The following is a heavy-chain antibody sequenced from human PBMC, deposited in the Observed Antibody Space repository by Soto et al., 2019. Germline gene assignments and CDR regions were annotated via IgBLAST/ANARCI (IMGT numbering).Heavy chain of an antibody. Sequence: ASVKVSCKVSGYTLTELSMHWVRQAPGKGLEWMGGFDPEDGETIYAQKFQGRVTMTEDTSTDTAYMELSSLRSEDTAVYYCATARGQSITIFGVVIPDNWFDPWGQGTLVTVS. D-gene: IGHD3-3*01. CDR3: ATARGQSITIFGVVIPDNWFDP. J-gene: IGHJ5*02. CDR2: FDPEDGET. V-gene: IGHV1-24*01. CDR1: GYTLTELS.